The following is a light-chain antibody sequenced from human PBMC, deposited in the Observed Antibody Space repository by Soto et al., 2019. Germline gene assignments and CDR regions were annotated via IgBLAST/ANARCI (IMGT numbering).Light chain of an antibody. CDR3: SSYTSSSNWV. J-gene: IGLJ3*02. CDR2: EVS. V-gene: IGLV2-14*01. Sequence: QSVLTQPASVSGSPGQSITISCTGTSSDVGGYNYVSWYQQHPGKAPKLMIYEVSNRPSGVSNRFSGSKSGNTASLIISGLQAEDEADYYCSSYTSSSNWVFGGGTKLTVL. CDR1: SSDVGGYNY.